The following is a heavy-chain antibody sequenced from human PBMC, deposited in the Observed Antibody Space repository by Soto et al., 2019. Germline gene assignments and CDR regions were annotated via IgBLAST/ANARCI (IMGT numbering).Heavy chain of an antibody. D-gene: IGHD2-8*02. V-gene: IGHV4-59*01. Sequence: PSETLSLTCTVSGGSISSYYWSWIRQPPGKGLEWIGYIYYSGSTNYNPSLKSRVTISVDTSKNQFSLKLSSVTAADTAVYCCARGTAGGYYYYYMDVWGKGTTVTVSS. CDR3: ARGTAGGYYYYYMDV. CDR1: GGSISSYY. J-gene: IGHJ6*03. CDR2: IYYSGST.